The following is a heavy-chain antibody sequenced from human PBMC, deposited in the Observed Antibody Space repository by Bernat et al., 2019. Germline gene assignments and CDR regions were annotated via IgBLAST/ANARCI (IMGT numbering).Heavy chain of an antibody. Sequence: VQLVESGGGLVQPGGSLRLSCAASGFTFSSYWMSWVRQAPGKGLEWVAVISYDGSNKYYADSVKGRFTISRDNSKNTLYLQMNSLRAEDTAVYYCARDRSVTTTVDYFQHWGQGTLVTVSS. V-gene: IGHV3-30-3*01. D-gene: IGHD4-11*01. J-gene: IGHJ1*01. CDR1: GFTFSSYW. CDR2: ISYDGSNK. CDR3: ARDRSVTTTVDYFQH.